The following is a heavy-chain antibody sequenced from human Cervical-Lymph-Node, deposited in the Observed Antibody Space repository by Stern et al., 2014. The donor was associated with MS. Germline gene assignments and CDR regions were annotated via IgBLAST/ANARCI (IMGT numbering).Heavy chain of an antibody. D-gene: IGHD3/OR15-3a*01. J-gene: IGHJ4*02. CDR2: IYYSGST. Sequence: VQLVESGPGLVKPSQTLSLTCTVSGGSISSGDYYWSWIRQPPGKGLAWIGYIYYSGSTYYNPSLKSRVTISVDTSKNQFSLKLSSVTAADTAVYYCAREGPRTGTLVYWGQGTLVTVSS. CDR1: GGSISSGDYY. CDR3: AREGPRTGTLVY. V-gene: IGHV4-30-4*01.